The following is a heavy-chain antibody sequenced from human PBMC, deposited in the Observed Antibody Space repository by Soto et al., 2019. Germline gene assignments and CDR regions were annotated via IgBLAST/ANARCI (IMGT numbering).Heavy chain of an antibody. J-gene: IGHJ6*02. D-gene: IGHD2-8*02. CDR1: GYTFTSYG. Sequence: ASVKVSCKASGYTFTSYGISWVRQAPGQGLEWMGWISAYNGNTNYAQKLQGRVTMTTDTSTSTAYMELRSLRSDDTAVYYCARIDCTGNNCKPYYHYGMDVWGQGTTVTVSS. V-gene: IGHV1-18*01. CDR2: ISAYNGNT. CDR3: ARIDCTGNNCKPYYHYGMDV.